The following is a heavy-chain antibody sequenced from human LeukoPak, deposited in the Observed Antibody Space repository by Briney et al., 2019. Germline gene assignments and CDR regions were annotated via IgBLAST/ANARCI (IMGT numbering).Heavy chain of an antibody. V-gene: IGHV1-18*01. J-gene: IGHJ3*02. CDR3: ARDQTDAFDI. Sequence: ASVKVSCKASGGTFSSYAISWVRQAPGQGLEWMGWISACNGNTNYAQKLQGRVTMTTDTSTSTAYMELRSLRSDDTAVYYCARDQTDAFDIWGQGTMVTVSS. CDR2: ISACNGNT. CDR1: GGTFSSYA.